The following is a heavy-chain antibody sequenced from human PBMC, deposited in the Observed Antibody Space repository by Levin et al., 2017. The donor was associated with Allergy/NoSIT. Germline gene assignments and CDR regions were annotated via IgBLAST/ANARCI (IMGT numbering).Heavy chain of an antibody. CDR3: VRDGAKGRAGDAFDI. V-gene: IGHV4-4*07. Sequence: SPTLSLPCTVSGGSIHNNFWSWIRQPAGKGLQWIGRTDHRGNTNYNPSLKSRVTMSVDTSENHFSLKLSSVTAADTAVYYCVRDGAKGRAGDAFDIWSQGTMVTVSA. D-gene: IGHD3-10*01. CDR2: TDHRGNT. J-gene: IGHJ3*02. CDR1: GGSIHNNF.